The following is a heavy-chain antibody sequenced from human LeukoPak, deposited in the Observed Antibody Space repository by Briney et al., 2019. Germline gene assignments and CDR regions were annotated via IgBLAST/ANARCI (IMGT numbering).Heavy chain of an antibody. J-gene: IGHJ1*01. D-gene: IGHD3-22*01. CDR3: AGRYYYASSGLRH. CDR2: IYYSGST. Sequence: PSETLSLTCTVSGGSISSYYWSWIRQPPGKGLEWIGYIYYSGSTNYNPSLKSRVTISVDTSKNQFSLKLSSVTAADTAVYYCAGRYYYASSGLRHWGQGTLVTVTS. V-gene: IGHV4-59*01. CDR1: GGSISSYY.